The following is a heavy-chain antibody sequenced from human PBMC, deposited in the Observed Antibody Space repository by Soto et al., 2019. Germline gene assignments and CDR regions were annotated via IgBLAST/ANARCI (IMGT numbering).Heavy chain of an antibody. CDR3: ARVSPAHYYDSSGYYSPLDY. Sequence: QVQLVQSGAEVKKPGSSVKVSCKASGDTFSSYAINWVRQAPGQGLEWMGGIIPMFGTANYAQKFKGRVTLTAGESTTTVYMELSSLRSEDTAVYYCARVSPAHYYDSSGYYSPLDYWGQGTLVTVSS. V-gene: IGHV1-69*01. D-gene: IGHD3-22*01. CDR1: GDTFSSYA. J-gene: IGHJ4*02. CDR2: IIPMFGTA.